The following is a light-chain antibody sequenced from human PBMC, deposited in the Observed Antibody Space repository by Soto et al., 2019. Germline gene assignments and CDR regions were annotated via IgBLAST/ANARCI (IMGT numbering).Light chain of an antibody. CDR3: QSYDISLSVSVI. Sequence: QSVLTQPPSVSGAPGQRVTISCTGSSSNIGAGYDVQGYQQLPGAAPKLLIFGNSNRPSGVPDRFSGSRSGTSASLAITGLRAEDEADYFCQSYDISLSVSVIFGGGTTLTVL. J-gene: IGLJ2*01. V-gene: IGLV1-40*01. CDR1: SSNIGAGYD. CDR2: GNS.